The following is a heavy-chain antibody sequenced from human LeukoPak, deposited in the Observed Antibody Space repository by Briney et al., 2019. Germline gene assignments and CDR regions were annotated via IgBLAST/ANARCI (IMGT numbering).Heavy chain of an antibody. CDR2: IYYSGST. CDR1: GGSISSYY. J-gene: IGHJ4*02. CDR3: ARKGTIAPTGASHFDY. D-gene: IGHD6-13*01. V-gene: IGHV4-59*08. Sequence: SETLSLTCTVSGGSISSYYWSWIRQPPGKGLEWIGYIYYSGSTNYNPSLESRATISVDTSKNQFSVKLTSVTAADTAVYYCARKGTIAPTGASHFDYWGQGTLVTVSS.